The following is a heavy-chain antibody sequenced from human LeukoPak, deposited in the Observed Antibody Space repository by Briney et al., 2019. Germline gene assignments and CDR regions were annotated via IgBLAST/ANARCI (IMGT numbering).Heavy chain of an antibody. CDR1: SGSISSGGYY. Sequence: SETLSLTCTVSSGSISSGGYYWTWIRQPAGKGLEWIGRISTTGSTNYNPSLKSRITISIDTSKNQFPLNLSSVTAADTAVYYCARGRYSDWLPLDYWGQGTLVTVSS. V-gene: IGHV4-61*02. CDR3: ARGRYSDWLPLDY. CDR2: ISTTGST. J-gene: IGHJ4*02. D-gene: IGHD3-9*01.